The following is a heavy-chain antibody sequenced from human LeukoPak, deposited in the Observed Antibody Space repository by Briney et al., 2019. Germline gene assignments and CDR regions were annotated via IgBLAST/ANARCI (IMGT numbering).Heavy chain of an antibody. CDR2: ISYDGSNK. CDR1: GFTFSSYG. CDR3: AKDSNYYDSSGYYRDYYYYYYMDV. Sequence: PGRSLRLSCAASGFTFSSYGMHWVRQAPGKGLEWVAVISYDGSNKYYADSVKGRFTISRDNSKNTLYLQMNSLRAEDTAVYYCAKDSNYYDSSGYYRDYYYYYYMDVWGKGTTVTVSS. V-gene: IGHV3-30*18. D-gene: IGHD3-22*01. J-gene: IGHJ6*03.